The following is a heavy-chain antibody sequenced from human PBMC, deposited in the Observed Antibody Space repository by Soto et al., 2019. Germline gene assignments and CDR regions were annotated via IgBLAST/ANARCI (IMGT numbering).Heavy chain of an antibody. D-gene: IGHD3-16*02. V-gene: IGHV4-31*03. CDR1: GGSISSGGYY. CDR2: IYYSGST. Sequence: PSETLSLTCTVSGGSISSGGYYWSWIRQHPGRGLEWIGYIYYSGSTYYNPSLKSRVTISVDTSKNQFSLKLSCVTAADTAVYDCARGGGLRLGELSSNDYWGQGTLVTVSS. J-gene: IGHJ4*02. CDR3: ARGGGLRLGELSSNDY.